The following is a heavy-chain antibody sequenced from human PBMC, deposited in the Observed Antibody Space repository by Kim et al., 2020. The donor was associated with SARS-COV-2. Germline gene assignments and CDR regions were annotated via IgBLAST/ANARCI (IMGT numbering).Heavy chain of an antibody. Sequence: GGSLRLSCAASGFSFSTYAMHWVRQAPGQGLEYVSAISGNGGTTYYASSVKGRFTISRDNSKNTLYLQMGSLRPEDMAVYYCTRVESGERYFDYWGQGTLVTVSS. CDR2: ISGNGGTT. J-gene: IGHJ4*02. V-gene: IGHV3-64*01. CDR3: TRVESGERYFDY. CDR1: GFSFSTYA. D-gene: IGHD3-16*01.